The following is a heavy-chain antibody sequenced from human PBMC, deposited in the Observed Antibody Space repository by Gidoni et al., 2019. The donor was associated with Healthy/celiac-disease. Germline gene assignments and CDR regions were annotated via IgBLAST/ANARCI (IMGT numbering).Heavy chain of an antibody. D-gene: IGHD2-21*02. Sequence: QVQLVESGGGVVQPGRSLRLSCAASGFTFSSYAVHWVRQAPGKGLEWVAVISYDGSNKYYADSVKGRFTISRDNSKNTLYLQMNSLRAEDTAVYYCARDYGGNSLDYWGQGTLVTVSS. J-gene: IGHJ4*02. CDR2: ISYDGSNK. V-gene: IGHV3-30-3*01. CDR3: ARDYGGNSLDY. CDR1: GFTFSSYA.